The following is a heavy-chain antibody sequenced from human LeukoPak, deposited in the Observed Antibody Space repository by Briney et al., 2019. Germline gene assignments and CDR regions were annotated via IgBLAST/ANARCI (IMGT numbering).Heavy chain of an antibody. V-gene: IGHV1-46*01. Sequence: ASVKVSCKASGYTFTSYYMHWVRQAPGQGLEWMGIINPSGGSTSYAQKFQGRVTMTRDMSTSTAYMELSRLRSDDTAVYYCARVSGYFDGYYYYYMDVWGKGTTVTVSS. CDR1: GYTFTSYY. J-gene: IGHJ6*03. CDR3: ARVSGYFDGYYYYYMDV. CDR2: INPSGGST. D-gene: IGHD3-9*01.